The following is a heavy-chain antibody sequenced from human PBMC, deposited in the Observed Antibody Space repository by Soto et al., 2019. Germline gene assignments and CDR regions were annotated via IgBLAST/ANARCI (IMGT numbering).Heavy chain of an antibody. V-gene: IGHV4-34*01. Sequence: SETLSLTCAVYGGSFSGYYWSWIRQPPGKGLEWIGEINHSGSTNYNPSLKSRVTISVDTAKNQFSLKLSSVTAADTAVYYWASCVSCSYYYYGMDVWGQGTTVTVSS. D-gene: IGHD2-2*01. CDR2: INHSGST. CDR1: GGSFSGYY. J-gene: IGHJ6*02. CDR3: ASCVSCSYYYYGMDV.